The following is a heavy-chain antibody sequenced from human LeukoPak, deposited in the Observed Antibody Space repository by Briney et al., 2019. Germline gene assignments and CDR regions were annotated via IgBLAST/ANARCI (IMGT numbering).Heavy chain of an antibody. CDR1: GFTFSSYA. V-gene: IGHV3-49*04. CDR3: TRDVACTSCYDDSWFDP. Sequence: GGSLRLSCAASGFTFSSYAMSWVRQAPGKGLEWVGFIRSKAYGGTTEYAASVKGRFTISRDDSKSIAYLQMNSLKTEDTAVYYCTRDVACTSCYDDSWFDPWGQGTLVTVSS. CDR2: IRSKAYGGTT. J-gene: IGHJ5*02. D-gene: IGHD2-2*01.